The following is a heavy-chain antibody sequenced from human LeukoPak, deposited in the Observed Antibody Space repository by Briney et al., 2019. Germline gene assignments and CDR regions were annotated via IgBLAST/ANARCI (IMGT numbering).Heavy chain of an antibody. V-gene: IGHV4-4*09. CDR2: IYTSGST. CDR3: ARGSSSSFIYYYMDV. J-gene: IGHJ6*03. D-gene: IGHD6-6*01. Sequence: SETLFLTCTVSGGSISSYYWSWIRQPPGKGLEWIGYIYTSGSTNYNPSLKSRVTISVDTSKNQFSLKLSSVTAADTAVYYCARGSSSSFIYYYMDVWGKGTTVTVSS. CDR1: GGSISSYY.